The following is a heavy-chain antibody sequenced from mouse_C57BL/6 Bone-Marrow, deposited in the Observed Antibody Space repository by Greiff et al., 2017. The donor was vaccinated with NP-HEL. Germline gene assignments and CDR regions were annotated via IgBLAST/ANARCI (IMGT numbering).Heavy chain of an antibody. Sequence: DVKLLESGPGLAKPSQTLSLTCSVTGYSITSDYWNWIRKFPGNKLEYMGYISYSGSTYYNPSLKSRISITRDTSKNQYYLQLNSVTTEDTATYYCARYRVTTPYCFDYWGQGTTLTVSS. CDR1: GYSITSDY. J-gene: IGHJ2*01. V-gene: IGHV3-8*01. CDR3: ARYRVTTPYCFDY. D-gene: IGHD2-2*01. CDR2: ISYSGST.